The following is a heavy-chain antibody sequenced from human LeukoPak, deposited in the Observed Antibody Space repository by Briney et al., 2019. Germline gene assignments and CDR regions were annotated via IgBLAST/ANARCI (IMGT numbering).Heavy chain of an antibody. J-gene: IGHJ4*02. CDR3: AKDRPVDYYGSGSPFDY. D-gene: IGHD3-10*01. V-gene: IGHV3-23*01. Sequence: GGSLRLSCAASGFTFSSYAMSWVRQAPGKGLEWVSAISGSGGSTYYADSVKGRFTISRDNSKNTLYLQMNSLRAEDTAVYYCAKDRPVDYYGSGSPFDYWGQGTLVTVSS. CDR1: GFTFSSYA. CDR2: ISGSGGST.